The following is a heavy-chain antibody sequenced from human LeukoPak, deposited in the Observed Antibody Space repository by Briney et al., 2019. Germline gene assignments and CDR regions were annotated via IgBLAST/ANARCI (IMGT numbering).Heavy chain of an antibody. CDR2: INPNSGGT. CDR3: ARELGRNAFDI. D-gene: IGHD7-27*01. CDR1: GYTFTDNH. V-gene: IGHV1-2*02. J-gene: IGHJ3*02. Sequence: ASVKVSCKASGYTFTDNHMYWIRQAPGQGPECMGWINPNSGGTNYAQKFQGRITMTKDTSISTAYMELGRLTSDDTAIYFCARELGRNAFDIWGQGTMVTVSP.